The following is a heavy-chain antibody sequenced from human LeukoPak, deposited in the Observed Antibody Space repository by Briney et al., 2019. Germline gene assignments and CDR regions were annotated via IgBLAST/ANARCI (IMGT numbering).Heavy chain of an antibody. CDR3: ARGDYSSSWYDY. CDR1: GGSISSYF. D-gene: IGHD6-13*01. J-gene: IGHJ4*02. Sequence: SETLSLTCTVSGGSISSYFWSWIRQPPGKGLEWIGYIYYSGNTNYNPSLKSRVTISVDTSKNQFALKLCSVTAADTAVYFCARGDYSSSWYDYWGQGTLVTVSS. V-gene: IGHV4-59*01. CDR2: IYYSGNT.